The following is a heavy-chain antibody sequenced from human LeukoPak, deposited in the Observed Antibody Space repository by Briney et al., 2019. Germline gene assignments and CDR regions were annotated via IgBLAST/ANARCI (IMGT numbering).Heavy chain of an antibody. J-gene: IGHJ6*02. Sequence: SETLSLTCTVSGGSISSYYWSWIRQPPGKGLEWIGYIYYSGSTNYNPSLKSRVTISVDTSKNQFSLKLSSVTAADTAVYYCARGYASGYSSSWYGMDVWGQGTTVTVSS. V-gene: IGHV4-59*01. D-gene: IGHD6-13*01. CDR2: IYYSGST. CDR1: GGSISSYY. CDR3: ARGYASGYSSSWYGMDV.